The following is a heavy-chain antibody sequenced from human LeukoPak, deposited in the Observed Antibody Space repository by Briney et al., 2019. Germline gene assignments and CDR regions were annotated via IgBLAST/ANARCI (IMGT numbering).Heavy chain of an antibody. CDR2: INHSGST. Sequence: SETLSLTCAVYGGSFSGYYWSWIRQPPGKGLEWIGEINHSGSTNYNPSLKSRVTISVDTSKNQFSLKLTSVTAADTAVYYCARNGDYSADSWGQGTLLTVSS. CDR3: ARNGDYSADS. CDR1: GGSFSGYY. V-gene: IGHV4-34*01. D-gene: IGHD4-17*01. J-gene: IGHJ4*02.